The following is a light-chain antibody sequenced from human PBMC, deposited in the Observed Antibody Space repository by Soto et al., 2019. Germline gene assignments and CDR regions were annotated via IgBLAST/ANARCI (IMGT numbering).Light chain of an antibody. CDR3: QQYYSTPYT. J-gene: IGKJ2*01. Sequence: DIVMTQSPDSLAVSLGERATINCKSSQSILYSYDNENCLAWYQQKPGQPPKLLIYWASTRESGVPDRFSGSGSGTDFTLTISNLQAEDVAVYYCQQYYSTPYTFGQGTKLEIK. V-gene: IGKV4-1*01. CDR1: QSILYSYDNENC. CDR2: WAS.